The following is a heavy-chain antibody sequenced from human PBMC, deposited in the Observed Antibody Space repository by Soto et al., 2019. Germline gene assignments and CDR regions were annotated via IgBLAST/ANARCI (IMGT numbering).Heavy chain of an antibody. Sequence: SKRLSSASSGFHFDAYSRNWVLPATGKGLEWVSAIACSGGSTYYADSVKGRFTISRDNSKNTLYLQMNSLRAEDTAVYYCAKDGKTWDYGLFDYWGQGTLVTVSS. CDR2: IACSGGST. D-gene: IGHD4-17*01. CDR3: AKDGKTWDYGLFDY. V-gene: IGHV3-23*01. J-gene: IGHJ4*02. CDR1: GFHFDAYS.